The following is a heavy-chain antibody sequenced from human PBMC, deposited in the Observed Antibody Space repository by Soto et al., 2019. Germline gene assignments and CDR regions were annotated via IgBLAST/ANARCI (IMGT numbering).Heavy chain of an antibody. CDR3: AKDRLAAAEYGMDV. CDR2: ISGGGGNT. D-gene: IGHD6-13*01. J-gene: IGHJ6*02. V-gene: IGHV3-23*01. Sequence: PGGSLRLSCAASGFTFSTYAMNWVRQAPGKGLEWVSAISGGGGNTYYADSVKGRFTISRDNSKNTLYLQMKSLRAEDTALYYCAKDRLAAAEYGMDVWGQGTTVTVSS. CDR1: GFTFSTYA.